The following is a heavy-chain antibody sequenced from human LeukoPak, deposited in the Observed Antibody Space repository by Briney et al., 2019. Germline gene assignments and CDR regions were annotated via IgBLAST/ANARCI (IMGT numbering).Heavy chain of an antibody. CDR2: ISGSGGST. CDR3: ARTYGSGSLDY. Sequence: GGSLRLSCAASGFTFSSYGMSWVRQAPGKGLEWVSAISGSGGSTYYADSVQGRFTISRDNAKNSIYLQMNGLTAEDTAVYYCARTYGSGSLDYGGQGTLVTVSS. D-gene: IGHD2-15*01. V-gene: IGHV3-23*01. J-gene: IGHJ4*02. CDR1: GFTFSSYG.